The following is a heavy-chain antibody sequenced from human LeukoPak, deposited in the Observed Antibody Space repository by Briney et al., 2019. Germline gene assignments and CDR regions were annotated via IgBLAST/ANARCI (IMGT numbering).Heavy chain of an antibody. CDR1: GFTFSSYA. V-gene: IGHV3-23*01. Sequence: GGSLRLSCAASGFTFSSYAMSWVRQAPGKGLEWVSAISGSGGSTYYADSVKGRFTISRDNSKNTLYLQMNSLRAEDTAVYYCAGRSSGWYGGHVLSPGYRGQGTLVTVSS. CDR3: AGRSSGWYGGHVLSPGY. J-gene: IGHJ4*02. CDR2: ISGSGGST. D-gene: IGHD6-19*01.